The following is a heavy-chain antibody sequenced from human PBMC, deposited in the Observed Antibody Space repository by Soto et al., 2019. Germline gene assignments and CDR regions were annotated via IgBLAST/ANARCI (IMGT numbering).Heavy chain of an antibody. V-gene: IGHV3-30-3*02. CDR1: GFTFSSYA. J-gene: IGHJ4*02. Sequence: PGGPLRLSCAAFGFTFSSYAMHWVRQAPGKGLEWVAVISYDGSNKYYADSVKGRFTISRDNSKNTLYLQMNSLRAEDTAVYYCAKQVSTGGAAAVDYWGQGTLVTVSS. CDR2: ISYDGSNK. D-gene: IGHD6-13*01. CDR3: AKQVSTGGAAAVDY.